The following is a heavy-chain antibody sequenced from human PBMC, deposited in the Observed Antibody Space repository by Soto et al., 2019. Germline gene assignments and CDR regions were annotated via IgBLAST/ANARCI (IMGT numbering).Heavy chain of an antibody. J-gene: IGHJ3*01. V-gene: IGHV4-39*01. Sequence: QVQLQESGPRLVKPSETLSLTCTVSGGSISSTRYYWGWVRQPPVKALEWIGHIYYSGLTYCNPSLKSRATMSVDTSKNEFSLNWTSVSAADTAVYYCARRSNLATSGRPFEVWGQGTMVTVSS. CDR3: ARRSNLATSGRPFEV. CDR2: IYYSGLT. CDR1: GGSISSTRYY. D-gene: IGHD6-13*01.